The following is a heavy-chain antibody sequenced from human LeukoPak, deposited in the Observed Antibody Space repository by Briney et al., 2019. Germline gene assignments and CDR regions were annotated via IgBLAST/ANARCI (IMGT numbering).Heavy chain of an antibody. V-gene: IGHV1-69*05. Sequence: ASVKVSCKASGYTFTSYGISWLRQAPGQGLEWMGRIIPIFGTANYAQKFQGRVTITTDESTSTAYMELRSLRSDDTAVYYCARHYGSGNNWFDPWGQGTLVTVSS. CDR2: IIPIFGTA. D-gene: IGHD3-10*01. CDR3: ARHYGSGNNWFDP. J-gene: IGHJ5*02. CDR1: GYTFTSYG.